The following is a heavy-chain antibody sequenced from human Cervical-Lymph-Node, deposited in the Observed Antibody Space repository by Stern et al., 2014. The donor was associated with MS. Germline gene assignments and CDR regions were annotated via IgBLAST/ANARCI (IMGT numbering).Heavy chain of an antibody. V-gene: IGHV4-61*02. CDR3: ATQGRALAPD. CDR1: GDSISSGNYY. Sequence: QLQLQESGPGLVKPSQTLSLTCTVSGDSISSGNYYWSWIRQPAGKGLEWIGRIYSRGTTYYTPSLGSRVTISIDTSNNHFSLKLSSVTATDTAVYYCATQGRALAPDWGQGTLVTVSS. J-gene: IGHJ4*02. CDR2: IYSRGTT.